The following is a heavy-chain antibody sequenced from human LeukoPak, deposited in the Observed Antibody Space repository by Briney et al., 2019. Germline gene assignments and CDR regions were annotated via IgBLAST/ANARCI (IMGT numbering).Heavy chain of an antibody. CDR1: GGSISSSSYY. D-gene: IGHD6-13*01. CDR2: IYYSGST. J-gene: IGHJ4*02. Sequence: SETLSLTCTVSGGSISSSSYYWGWIRQPPGKGLEWIGSIYYSGSTNYNPSLKSRVTISVDTSKNQFSLKLSSVTAADTAVYYCARHATTYSSSWYEVNWGQGTLVTVSS. V-gene: IGHV4-39*01. CDR3: ARHATTYSSSWYEVN.